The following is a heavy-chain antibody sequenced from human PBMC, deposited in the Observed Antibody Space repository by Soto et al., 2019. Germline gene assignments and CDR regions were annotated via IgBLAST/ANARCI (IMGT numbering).Heavy chain of an antibody. V-gene: IGHV3-48*02. CDR2: ISTSGSNI. CDR1: GLTFSGRS. D-gene: IGHD1-1*01. CDR3: ARGELDRTIDY. Sequence: GGSLRLSCAASGLTFSGRSMNWVRQAPGKGLEWLAYISTSGSNIYYADSVKGRFTISRDNAKKPLFLQMNSLRDEDTAVYYCARGELDRTIDYWGQGTLVTVSS. J-gene: IGHJ4*02.